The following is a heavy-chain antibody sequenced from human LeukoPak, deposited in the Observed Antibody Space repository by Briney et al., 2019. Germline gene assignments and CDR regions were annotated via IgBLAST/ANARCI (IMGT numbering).Heavy chain of an antibody. J-gene: IGHJ4*02. Sequence: PSETLSLTCTVSGYSISSGYYWGWIRQPPGKGLEWIGSIYHSGSTYYNPSLKSRVTISVDTSKNQFSLKLSSVTAADTAVYYCAREDVVVPAAKYFDYWGQGTLVTVSS. V-gene: IGHV4-38-2*02. CDR1: GYSISSGYY. D-gene: IGHD2-2*01. CDR2: IYHSGST. CDR3: AREDVVVPAAKYFDY.